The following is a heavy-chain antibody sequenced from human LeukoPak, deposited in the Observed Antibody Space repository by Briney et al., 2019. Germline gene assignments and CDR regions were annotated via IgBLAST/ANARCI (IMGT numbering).Heavy chain of an antibody. D-gene: IGHD5-24*01. Sequence: GGSLRLSCAASGFTFSSYGMHWVRQAPGKGLEWVAVISYDGSNKYYAGSVKGRFTISRDNSKNTLYLQMNSLRAEDTAVYYCAREMPTTETFDYWGQGALVTVSS. J-gene: IGHJ4*02. CDR2: ISYDGSNK. V-gene: IGHV3-30*19. CDR1: GFTFSSYG. CDR3: AREMPTTETFDY.